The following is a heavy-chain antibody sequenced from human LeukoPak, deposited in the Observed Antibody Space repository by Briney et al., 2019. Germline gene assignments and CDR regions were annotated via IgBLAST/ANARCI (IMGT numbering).Heavy chain of an antibody. CDR1: GGSISSSNW. Sequence: PLGTLSLTCAVSGGSISSSNWWNWVCQPPGKGLEWIGEIYHSGSANYNPSLKSRVTISLDKSKNQFSLKLSSVTAADTAVYYCARDDGDYPTYDAFDIWGQGTMVTISS. CDR3: ARDDGDYPTYDAFDI. V-gene: IGHV4-4*02. D-gene: IGHD4-17*01. J-gene: IGHJ3*02. CDR2: IYHSGSA.